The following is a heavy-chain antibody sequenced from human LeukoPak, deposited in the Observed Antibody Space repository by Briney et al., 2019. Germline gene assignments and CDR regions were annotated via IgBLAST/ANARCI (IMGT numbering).Heavy chain of an antibody. D-gene: IGHD3-10*01. CDR1: GYSFTSYW. CDR2: IYPGDSDT. Sequence: GESLKISCKGSGYSFTSYWIGWVRQMPGKALEWMGIIYPGDSDTRYSPSFQGQVTISADKSISTAYLQWSSLKASDTAMYYCARHYYGSGSYLGQWLDYWGQGTLVTVSS. V-gene: IGHV5-51*01. J-gene: IGHJ4*02. CDR3: ARHYYGSGSYLGQWLDY.